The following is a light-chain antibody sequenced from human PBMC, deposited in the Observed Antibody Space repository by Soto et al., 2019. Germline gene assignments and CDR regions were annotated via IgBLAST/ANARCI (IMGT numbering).Light chain of an antibody. V-gene: IGKV3-20*01. CDR2: GAS. CDR3: RQYDGWPLT. J-gene: IGKJ5*01. CDR1: QSVSSSY. Sequence: EMVFTQSTSIQLLCPGERATISCRASQSVSSSYLAWYQQKPGQAPRLLIYGASTRATGIPARFSGDGSGTEFTLTIDSLQSEDFVVYYCRQYDGWPLTFGQGTRLEIK.